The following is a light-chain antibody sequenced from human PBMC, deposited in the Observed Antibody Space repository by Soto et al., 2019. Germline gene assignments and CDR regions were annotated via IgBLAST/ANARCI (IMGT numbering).Light chain of an antibody. Sequence: EIVLTQSPATLSLSPGERATLSCRASQSVSSYLAWYQQKPGQAPRLLLYDASNRAPGIPARFSSSGSGTDFTDTISSLEPEDFAVYYCQQRSNWLSLTFGGGTKVEIK. V-gene: IGKV3-11*01. CDR3: QQRSNWLSLT. J-gene: IGKJ4*01. CDR2: DAS. CDR1: QSVSSY.